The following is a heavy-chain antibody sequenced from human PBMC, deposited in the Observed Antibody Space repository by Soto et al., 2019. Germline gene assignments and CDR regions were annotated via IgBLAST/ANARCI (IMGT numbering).Heavy chain of an antibody. D-gene: IGHD2-2*01. CDR1: GGTFSSYT. CDR2: IIPILGIA. J-gene: IGHJ5*02. Sequence: GASVKASCKASGGTFSSYTISWVRQAPGQGLEWMGRIIPILGIANYAQKFQGRVTITADKSTSTAYMELSSLRSEDTAVYYCARDPDRYCSSTSCYGNWFDPWGQGTLVTVSS. V-gene: IGHV1-69*04. CDR3: ARDPDRYCSSTSCYGNWFDP.